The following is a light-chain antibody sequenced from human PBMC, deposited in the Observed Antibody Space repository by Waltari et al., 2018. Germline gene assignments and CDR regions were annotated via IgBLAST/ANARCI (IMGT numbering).Light chain of an antibody. J-gene: IGKJ4*01. CDR3: QQSYSIPFT. CDR1: QIIKNY. V-gene: IGKV1-39*01. CDR2: GAS. Sequence: DIQMTQSPSSLSAFMGESVTITCRTSQIIKNYLNWYHQKPGKPPKLLIYGASSLQCGVPSRFSGSGSGTDFALTINSLQPEDYATYYCQQSYSIPFTFGGGTEVEIK.